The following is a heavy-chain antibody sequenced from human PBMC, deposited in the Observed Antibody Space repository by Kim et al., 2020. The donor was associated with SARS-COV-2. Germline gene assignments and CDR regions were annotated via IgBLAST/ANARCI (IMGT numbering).Heavy chain of an antibody. D-gene: IGHD5-18*01. CDR1: GYTFTSYY. CDR3: ARSHLVGYSYGPYFDY. J-gene: IGHJ4*02. CDR2: INPSGGST. V-gene: IGHV1-46*01. Sequence: ASVKVSCKASGYTFTSYYMHWVRQAPGQGLEWMGIINPSGGSTSYAQKFQGRVTMTRDTSTSTVYMELSSLRSEDTAVYYCARSHLVGYSYGPYFDYWGQGTLVTVSS.